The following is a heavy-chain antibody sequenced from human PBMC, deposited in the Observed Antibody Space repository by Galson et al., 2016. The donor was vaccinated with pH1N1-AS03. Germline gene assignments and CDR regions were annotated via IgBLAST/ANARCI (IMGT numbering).Heavy chain of an antibody. J-gene: IGHJ4*02. Sequence: SVKVSCKASGGTLNNYAINWVRQAPGQGLEWMGGISPIFGSANHAQKFQGRVTITADIFTNTVYMELSSLRSEDTAVYYCARGLTYHFGSGSVFWRQGTLVTVSS. V-gene: IGHV1-69*06. CDR2: ISPIFGSA. CDR1: GGTLNNYA. CDR3: ARGLTYHFGSGSVF. D-gene: IGHD3-10*01.